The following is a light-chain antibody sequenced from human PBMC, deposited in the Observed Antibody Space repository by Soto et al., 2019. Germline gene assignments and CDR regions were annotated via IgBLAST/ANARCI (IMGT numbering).Light chain of an antibody. Sequence: DIQMTQSPSTLSASVGDRVTITCRASPSISGWLAWYQQKPGKAPKVLIYDASSLESGVPSRFSGSGSGTEIPLTISSLHPDDFATYYCQQYTSYLVTFGGGTKVEIK. CDR1: PSISGW. CDR2: DAS. V-gene: IGKV1-5*01. J-gene: IGKJ4*01. CDR3: QQYTSYLVT.